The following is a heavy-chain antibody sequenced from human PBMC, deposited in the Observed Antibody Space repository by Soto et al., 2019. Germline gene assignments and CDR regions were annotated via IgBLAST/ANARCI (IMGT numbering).Heavy chain of an antibody. V-gene: IGHV1-18*01. CDR1: GYTFTSHG. J-gene: IGHJ6*02. Sequence: ASVKVSCKASGYTFTSHGISWVRQAPRQGPEWMGWISTYNGNTNYAQKFQDRVTMTTDTSTSTAYMELSSLRSEDTAVYYCARLAAARRAGYYYYGMDVWGQGTTVTVSS. D-gene: IGHD6-6*01. CDR3: ARLAAARRAGYYYYGMDV. CDR2: ISTYNGNT.